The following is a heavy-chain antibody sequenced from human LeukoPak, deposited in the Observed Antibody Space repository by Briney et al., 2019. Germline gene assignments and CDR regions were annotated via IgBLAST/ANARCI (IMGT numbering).Heavy chain of an antibody. CDR1: GGSFSGNY. V-gene: IGHV4-34*01. Sequence: SETLSLTCAVYGGSFSGNYWSWIRQPPGKGLEWIGEINHSGSTNYNPSLKSRVTISVDTSKNQFSLKLSSVTAADTAVYYCARGNGYYYGRFDYWGQGTLVTVSS. CDR3: ARGNGYYYGRFDY. D-gene: IGHD3-22*01. J-gene: IGHJ4*02. CDR2: INHSGST.